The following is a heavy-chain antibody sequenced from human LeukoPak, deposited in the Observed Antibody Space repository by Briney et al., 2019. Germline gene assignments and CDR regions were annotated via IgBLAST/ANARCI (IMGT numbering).Heavy chain of an antibody. V-gene: IGHV4-34*01. CDR1: GGSFSGYY. D-gene: IGHD3-22*01. CDR3: ARLYYYDSSGPPL. J-gene: IGHJ4*02. CDR2: IYYTGRT. Sequence: PSETLSLTCAVYGGSFSGYYWSWIRQPPGKGLEWIGNIYYTGRTYYNPSLKSRVTISVDTSKNQFSLKLSSVSAADTAVYYCARLYYYDSSGPPLWGQGTLVTVSS.